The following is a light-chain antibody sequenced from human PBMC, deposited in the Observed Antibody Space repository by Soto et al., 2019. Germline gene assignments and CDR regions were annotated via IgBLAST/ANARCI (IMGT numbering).Light chain of an antibody. J-gene: IGKJ5*01. Sequence: EIVLTQSPGTLSLSPGERATLSCRASQSVSSSYLAWYQQKPAQAPRLLIYGASSMATGLPDRFSASGSGTEFTLNISSLRSGDFALFYFQQYNNWPLLHFGQGTRLELK. CDR3: QQYNNWPLLH. CDR1: QSVSSSY. CDR2: GAS. V-gene: IGKV3-20*01.